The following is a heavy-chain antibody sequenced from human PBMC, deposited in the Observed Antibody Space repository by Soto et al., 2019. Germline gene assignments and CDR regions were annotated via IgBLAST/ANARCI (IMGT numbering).Heavy chain of an antibody. CDR2: IYSGDTT. V-gene: IGHV3-53*04. D-gene: IGHD6-13*01. J-gene: IGHJ2*01. Sequence: EVQLVESGGGLVQPGRSLRLSCAASGLTVSSNYMAWVRQAPGKGLECVSVIYSGDTTYYADSVKGRFTISRHNSKNTLYLQMNSLGTEDTAIYYCAKIARWYFDLWGRGTLVTVAS. CDR3: AKIARWYFDL. CDR1: GLTVSSNY.